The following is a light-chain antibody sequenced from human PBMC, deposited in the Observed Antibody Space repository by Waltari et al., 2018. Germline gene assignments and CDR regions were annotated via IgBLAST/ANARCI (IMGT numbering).Light chain of an antibody. CDR3: QQYNMYSYT. V-gene: IGKV1-5*03. CDR1: QTISNW. Sequence: DIQMTQSPSTLSASVGDRVTITCRASQTISNWLAWYQQKPGKAPKLLIHEASSLEDGVPSRFSGSRSGTEFTLPISSLQPDDSATYYCQQYNMYSYTFGQGTRLEIK. J-gene: IGKJ2*01. CDR2: EAS.